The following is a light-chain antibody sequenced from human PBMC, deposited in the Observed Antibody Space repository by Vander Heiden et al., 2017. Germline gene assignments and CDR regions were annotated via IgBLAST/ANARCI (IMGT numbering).Light chain of an antibody. CDR2: DVT. CDR1: SSDVGGYNY. J-gene: IGLJ2*01. CDR3: SSYTSSSTLL. V-gene: IGLV2-14*03. Sequence: QSALTQPASVSASPGQSIAIPCTGTSSDVGGYNYVSWYQQHPGKAPKLMIYDVTNRPSAVSNRFSGSKSGNTASLTISGLQAKDEADYYFSSYTSSSTLLFGGGTKLTVL.